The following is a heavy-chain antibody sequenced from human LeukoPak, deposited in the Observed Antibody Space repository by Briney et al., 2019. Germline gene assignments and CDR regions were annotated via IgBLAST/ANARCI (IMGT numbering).Heavy chain of an antibody. Sequence: PGGSLRLSCAASGFTFSSYGMHWGRQAPGKGLEWVAFIVYDGSDKYYADSVKGRFTISRDNSKNTLYLQMNSLRAEDTAVYYCAVPYYYDSSGYHDAFDIWGQGTMVTVSS. V-gene: IGHV3-30*02. D-gene: IGHD3-22*01. J-gene: IGHJ3*02. CDR2: IVYDGSDK. CDR3: AVPYYYDSSGYHDAFDI. CDR1: GFTFSSYG.